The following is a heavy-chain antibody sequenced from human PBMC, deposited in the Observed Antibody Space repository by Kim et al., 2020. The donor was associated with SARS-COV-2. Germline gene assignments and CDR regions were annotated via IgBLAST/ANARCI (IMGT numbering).Heavy chain of an antibody. CDR2: INTNTGNP. CDR3: AAQDLWCRELLPFDY. J-gene: IGHJ4*02. Sequence: ASVKVSCKASGYTFTSYAMNWVRQAPGQGLEWMGWINTNTGNPTYAQGFTGRFVFSLDTSVSTAYLQISSLKSEDTAVYYCAAQDLWCRELLPFDYWGQGTLVTVSS. D-gene: IGHD3-10*01. V-gene: IGHV7-4-1*02. CDR1: GYTFTSYA.